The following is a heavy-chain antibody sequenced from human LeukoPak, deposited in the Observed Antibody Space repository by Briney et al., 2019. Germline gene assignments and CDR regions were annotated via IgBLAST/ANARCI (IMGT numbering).Heavy chain of an antibody. CDR1: GGSISSYY. V-gene: IGHV4-59*01. D-gene: IGHD2-15*01. CDR2: IYYSGNP. CDR3: ARGSERFDP. J-gene: IGHJ5*02. Sequence: SETLSLTYTPAGGSISSYYWSWIRQPPGLGLEWIGYIYYSGNPNYNPSLKSRVTISVDTSKNQFSLKLSSVTAADTAVYYCARGSERFDPWGQGTLVTVSS.